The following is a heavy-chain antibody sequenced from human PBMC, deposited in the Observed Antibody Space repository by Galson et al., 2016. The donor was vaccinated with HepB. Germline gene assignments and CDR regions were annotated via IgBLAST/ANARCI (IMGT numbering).Heavy chain of an antibody. CDR2: IYYNQIT. D-gene: IGHD4-11*01. Sequence: TLSLTCTVSGDSISNGDFYWSWVRQLPGKGLEWIGYIYYNQITQYNPSLESRASISQNTSENEFSLKLTSVTAADTAMYYCTRGDYSNYVPFDYWGRGTLVSVSS. CDR1: GDSISNGDFY. CDR3: TRGDYSNYVPFDY. J-gene: IGHJ4*02. V-gene: IGHV4-31*03.